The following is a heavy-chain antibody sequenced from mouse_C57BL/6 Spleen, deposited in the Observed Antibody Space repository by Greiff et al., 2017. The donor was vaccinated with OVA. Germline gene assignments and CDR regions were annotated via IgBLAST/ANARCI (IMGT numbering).Heavy chain of an antibody. V-gene: IGHV1-76*01. CDR2: IYPGSGNT. CDR3: ARDYYGSSARKNYFDY. D-gene: IGHD1-1*01. Sequence: VQLQQSGAELVRPGASVKLSCKASGYTFTDYYINWVKQRPGQGLEWIARIYPGSGNTYYNEKFKGKATLTAEKSSSTAYMQLSSLTSEDSAVYFCARDYYGSSARKNYFDYWGQGTTLTVSS. J-gene: IGHJ2*01. CDR1: GYTFTDYY.